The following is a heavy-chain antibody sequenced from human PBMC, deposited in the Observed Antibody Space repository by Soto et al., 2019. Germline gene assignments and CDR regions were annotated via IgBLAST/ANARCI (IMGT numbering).Heavy chain of an antibody. CDR3: ARGGYSRTTLSRFPDY. V-gene: IGHV3-21*01. CDR2: ISSSSSYI. J-gene: IGHJ4*02. CDR1: GFTFSSYS. Sequence: EVQLVESGGGLVKPGGSPRLSCAASGFTFSSYSMNWVRQAPGKGLEWVSSISSSSSYIYYADSVKGRFTISRDNAKNSLYLQMNSLRAEDTAVYYCARGGYSRTTLSRFPDYWGQGTLVTVSS. D-gene: IGHD6-13*01.